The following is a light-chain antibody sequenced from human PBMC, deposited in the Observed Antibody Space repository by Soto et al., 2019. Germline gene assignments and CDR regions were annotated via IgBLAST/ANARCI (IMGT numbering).Light chain of an antibody. V-gene: IGLV1-51*01. CDR1: SSNIGGNS. J-gene: IGLJ2*01. Sequence: QSVMTQPPSVSAAPGQKVTISCSGSSSNIGGNSVSWYQQLPGTAPKLLIYDDNKRPSGIPDRFSGSKSGTSATLGITGFQTGDEADYYCQSYDSRLSESVVFGGGTKVTVL. CDR2: DDN. CDR3: QSYDSRLSESVV.